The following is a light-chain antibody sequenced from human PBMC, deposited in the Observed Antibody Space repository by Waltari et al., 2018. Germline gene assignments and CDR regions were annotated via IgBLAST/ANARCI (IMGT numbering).Light chain of an antibody. CDR2: DAS. V-gene: IGKV3-20*01. Sequence: EIMLTQSPGTLSLSPGERATLSCRASQSISKYLAWYQQKPGQAPRLLIYDASIRATGIPDRFSGSGYGTDFSLTISRLEPEDYAVYYCQKYGSLPATFGRGTMVEIK. J-gene: IGKJ1*01. CDR1: QSISKY. CDR3: QKYGSLPAT.